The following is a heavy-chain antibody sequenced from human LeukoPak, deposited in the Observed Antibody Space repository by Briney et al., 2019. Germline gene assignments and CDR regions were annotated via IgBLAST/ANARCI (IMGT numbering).Heavy chain of an antibody. V-gene: IGHV3-53*01. J-gene: IGHJ4*02. CDR2: IYSGGST. CDR3: ARDHCSDGSCYSAY. D-gene: IGHD2-15*01. CDR1: GFTVSSNY. Sequence: PGGSLRLSCAASGFTVSSNYMTWVRQAPGKGLEWVSVIYSGGSTNYADSVKGRFTISRDNSKNTLYLQMNSLRAEDTAVYYCARDHCSDGSCYSAYWGQGTLVTVSS.